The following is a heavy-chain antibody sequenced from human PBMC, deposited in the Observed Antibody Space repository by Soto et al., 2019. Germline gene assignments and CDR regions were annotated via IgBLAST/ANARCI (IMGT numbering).Heavy chain of an antibody. CDR3: AKDNDIVVVPAAKGMDV. J-gene: IGHJ6*02. CDR2: ISYDGSNK. D-gene: IGHD2-2*01. CDR1: GXTFSSYG. V-gene: IGHV3-30*18. Sequence: LRLSFAASGXTFSSYGMHWVRQAPGKGLEWVAVISYDGSNKYYADSVKGRFTISRDNSKNTLYLQMNSLRAEDTAVYYCAKDNDIVVVPAAKGMDVWGQGTTVTVSS.